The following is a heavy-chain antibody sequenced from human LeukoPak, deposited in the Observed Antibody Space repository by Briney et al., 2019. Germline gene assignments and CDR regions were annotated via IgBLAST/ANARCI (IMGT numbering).Heavy chain of an antibody. J-gene: IGHJ4*02. CDR2: FYTSGHT. Sequence: SETLSLTCTVSGGSIISGSYYWSWIRQPAGKGLEWMGHFYTSGHTSYNPSLKSRVTISVDTSKNQFSLKLSSVTAADTALYYCARLSGYALFDYWGQGTLVTVSS. D-gene: IGHD5-12*01. V-gene: IGHV4-61*09. CDR1: GGSIISGSYY. CDR3: ARLSGYALFDY.